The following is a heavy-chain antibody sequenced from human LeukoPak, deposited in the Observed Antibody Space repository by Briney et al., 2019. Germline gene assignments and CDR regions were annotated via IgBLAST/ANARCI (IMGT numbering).Heavy chain of an antibody. D-gene: IGHD6-19*01. CDR3: ARSLIRSTGWYDY. Sequence: PGGSLRLSCAASGFTFSSYALNWVRQAPGTGLEWVSVMSGNGGSTYYADSVKGRFAISRDNSKNTLYLQVNSLRAEDEAVYYCARSLIRSTGWYDYWGQGTLVTVSS. CDR1: GFTFSSYA. J-gene: IGHJ4*02. V-gene: IGHV3-23*01. CDR2: MSGNGGST.